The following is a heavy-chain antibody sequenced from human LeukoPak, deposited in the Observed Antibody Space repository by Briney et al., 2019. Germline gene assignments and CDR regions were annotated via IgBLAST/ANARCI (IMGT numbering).Heavy chain of an antibody. V-gene: IGHV3-30-3*01. D-gene: IGHD3-10*01. CDR2: ISYDGSNK. CDR3: ARDRYGSGSYYNLFDY. J-gene: IGHJ4*02. Sequence: GRSLRLSCAASGFTFSSYAIHWVRQAPGKGLEWVAVISYDGSNKYYADSVKGRFTISRDNSKNTLYLQMNSLRAEDTAVYYCARDRYGSGSYYNLFDYWGQGTLVTVSS. CDR1: GFTFSSYA.